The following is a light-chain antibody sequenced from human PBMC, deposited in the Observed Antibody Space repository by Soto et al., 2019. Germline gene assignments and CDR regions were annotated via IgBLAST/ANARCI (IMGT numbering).Light chain of an antibody. CDR1: QSVSSSF. CDR3: QQYGDSPFT. V-gene: IGKV3-20*01. CDR2: GAS. Sequence: EIVLTQSPGTLSLSPGERATLSCRASQSVSSSFLAWYQQKPGQAPRLLIYGASTRATGIPDRFSGSGSGTDFTLTISRLEPEDFAVYYCQQYGDSPFTFGPGTIVDI. J-gene: IGKJ3*01.